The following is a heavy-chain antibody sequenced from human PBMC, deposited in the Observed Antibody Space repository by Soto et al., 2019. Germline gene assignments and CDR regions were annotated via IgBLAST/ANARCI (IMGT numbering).Heavy chain of an antibody. Sequence: PSQTLSLTCAISGDSVSSSSAAWNWIRQSPSRGLEWLGRTYYRSKWYNDYAVSVKSRITINPDTSKNQFSLQLNSVTPEDTAVYYCARDVWRYSSGWYLSPFDYWGQGTLVTVSS. D-gene: IGHD6-19*01. J-gene: IGHJ4*02. CDR3: ARDVWRYSSGWYLSPFDY. CDR2: TYYRSKWYN. V-gene: IGHV6-1*01. CDR1: GDSVSSSSAA.